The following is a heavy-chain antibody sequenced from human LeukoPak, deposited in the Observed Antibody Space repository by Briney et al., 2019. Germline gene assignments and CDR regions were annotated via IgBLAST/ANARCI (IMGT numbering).Heavy chain of an antibody. V-gene: IGHV3-66*01. Sequence: PGGSLRLSCAASGFTFSSYWMNWVRQAPGKGLEWVSVIYSGANTYYADSVKGRFTISRDNFENTLYLQMNSLRAEDTAVYYCARVPYYDLWSGPGYFDYWGQGTLVTVSA. D-gene: IGHD3-3*01. J-gene: IGHJ4*02. CDR2: IYSGANT. CDR1: GFTFSSYW. CDR3: ARVPYYDLWSGPGYFDY.